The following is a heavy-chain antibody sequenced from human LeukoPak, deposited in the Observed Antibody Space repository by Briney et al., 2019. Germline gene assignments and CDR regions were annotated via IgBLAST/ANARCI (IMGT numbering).Heavy chain of an antibody. D-gene: IGHD4-17*01. CDR2: ISWDGGST. J-gene: IGHJ4*02. CDR3: AKSNEPNYGEYFDY. CDR1: GFTFDDYA. V-gene: IGHV3-43D*03. Sequence: GGSLRLSCAASGFTFDDYAMHWVRQAPGKGLEWVSLISWDGGSTYYADSVKGRFTISRDNSKNSLYLQMNSLRAEDTALYYCAKSNEPNYGEYFDYWGQGTLVTVSS.